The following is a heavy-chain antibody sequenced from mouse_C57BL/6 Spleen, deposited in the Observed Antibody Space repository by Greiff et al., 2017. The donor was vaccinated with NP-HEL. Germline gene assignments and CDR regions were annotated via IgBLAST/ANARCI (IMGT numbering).Heavy chain of an antibody. CDR2: IYPGSGST. CDR3: ARQFITTVVDWYFDV. CDR1: GYTFTSYW. Sequence: QVQLQQPGAELVKPGASVKMSCKASGYTFTSYWITWVKQRPGQGLEWIGDIYPGSGSTNYNEKFKSKATLTVDTSSSTAYMQLSSLTSEDSAVYYCARQFITTVVDWYFDVWGTGTTVTVSS. J-gene: IGHJ1*03. D-gene: IGHD1-1*01. V-gene: IGHV1-55*01.